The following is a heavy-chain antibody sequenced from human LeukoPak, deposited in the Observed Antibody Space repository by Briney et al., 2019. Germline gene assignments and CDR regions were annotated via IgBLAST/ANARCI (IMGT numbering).Heavy chain of an antibody. CDR1: GGSISSSNW. J-gene: IGHJ4*02. CDR2: IYHSGST. CDR3: ARLGDFWSGQSN. V-gene: IGHV4-4*02. Sequence: PSETLSLTCAVSGGSISSSNWWSWVRQPPGKGLEWIGEIYHSGSTNYNPSLKSRVTISVDKSKNQFSLKLTSVTAADTAVYYCARLGDFWSGQSNWGRGTLVTVSS. D-gene: IGHD3-3*01.